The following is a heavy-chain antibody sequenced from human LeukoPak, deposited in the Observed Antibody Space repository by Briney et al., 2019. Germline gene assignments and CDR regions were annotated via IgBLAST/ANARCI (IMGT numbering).Heavy chain of an antibody. CDR3: ARELASEGGAFDI. CDR2: IYYSGST. V-gene: IGHV4-59*01. Sequence: PSETLSLTCSVSGGSISTYYWSWIRQSAGKGLEWIGYIYYSGSTNYNPSLKSRVTISVDTSKNQFSLELSSVTAADTAVYYCARELASEGGAFDIWGQGTMVTVSS. J-gene: IGHJ3*02. CDR1: GGSISTYY. D-gene: IGHD5-12*01.